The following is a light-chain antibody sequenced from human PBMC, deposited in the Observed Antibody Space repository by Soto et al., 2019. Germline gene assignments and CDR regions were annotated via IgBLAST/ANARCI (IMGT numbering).Light chain of an antibody. CDR2: GNS. Sequence: QSVLTQPPSVSGAPGQRVTMSCTGSSSNIGAGYDVHWYQQLPGTAPKLLIYGNSNRPSGVPDRFSGSKSGTSASLAITGLQAEDEADYYCQSYDSSLSVNYVFGTGTKVTV. V-gene: IGLV1-40*01. CDR1: SSNIGAGYD. J-gene: IGLJ1*01. CDR3: QSYDSSLSVNYV.